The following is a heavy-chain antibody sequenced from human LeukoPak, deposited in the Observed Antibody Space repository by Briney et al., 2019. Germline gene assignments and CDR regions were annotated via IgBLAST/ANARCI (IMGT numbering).Heavy chain of an antibody. J-gene: IGHJ1*01. V-gene: IGHV1-24*01. Sequence: GASVKVSCKVSGYTLTELSMHWVRQAPGKGLEWMGGFDPEAGETIYAQKFQGRVTMTEDTSTDTAYMELSSLRSEDTAVYYCATDLRGLLWFGELLEAEYFQHWGQGTLVTVSS. CDR2: FDPEAGET. CDR3: ATDLRGLLWFGELLEAEYFQH. D-gene: IGHD3-10*01. CDR1: GYTLTELS.